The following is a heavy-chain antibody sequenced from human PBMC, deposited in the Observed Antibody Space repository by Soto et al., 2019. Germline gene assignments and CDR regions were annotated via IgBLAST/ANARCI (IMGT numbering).Heavy chain of an antibody. J-gene: IGHJ3*02. V-gene: IGHV3-21*01. CDR1: GFTFSSYS. Sequence: GGSLRLSCAASGFTFSSYSMNWVRQAPGKGLEWVSSITCNSSYKYSADSVKGRFTISRDNSKKTLYLQMDSLRAEDMAVYYCARNPYGDYPFDAFDIWGQGTMVTVSS. CDR2: ITCNSSYK. D-gene: IGHD4-17*01. CDR3: ARNPYGDYPFDAFDI.